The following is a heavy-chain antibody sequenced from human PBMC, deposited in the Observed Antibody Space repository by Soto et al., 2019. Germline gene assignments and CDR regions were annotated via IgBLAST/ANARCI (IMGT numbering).Heavy chain of an antibody. J-gene: IGHJ1*01. CDR2: ISGSGGST. Sequence: GGSLRLSCAASGFTFSSYAMSWVRQAPGKGLEWVSAISGSGGSTYYADSVKGRFTISRDNSKNTLYLQMNSLRAEDTAVYYCAKDRQQLPRTEYFQHWGQGTLVTVSS. CDR3: AKDRQQLPRTEYFQH. CDR1: GFTFSSYA. V-gene: IGHV3-23*01. D-gene: IGHD6-13*01.